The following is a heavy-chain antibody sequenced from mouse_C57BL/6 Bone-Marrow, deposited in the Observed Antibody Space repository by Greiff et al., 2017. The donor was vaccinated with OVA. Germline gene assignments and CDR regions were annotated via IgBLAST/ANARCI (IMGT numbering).Heavy chain of an antibody. CDR1: GFNIKDYY. CDR3: AREDLGGWLRRDPFAY. CDR2: IDPEDGET. V-gene: IGHV14-2*01. J-gene: IGHJ3*01. Sequence: EVQLVESGAELVKPGASVKLSCTASGFNIKDYYMHWVKQRTEQGLEWIGRIDPEDGETKYAPKYQGKATITADTSSNTAYLQLSSLTSEDTAVYYCAREDLGGWLRRDPFAYWGQGTLVTVSA. D-gene: IGHD2-2*01.